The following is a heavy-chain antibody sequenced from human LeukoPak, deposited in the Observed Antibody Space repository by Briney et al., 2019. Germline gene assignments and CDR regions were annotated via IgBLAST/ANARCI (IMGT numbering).Heavy chain of an antibody. CDR2: ITSGGSAT. J-gene: IGHJ5*02. V-gene: IGHV3-11*01. CDR1: GFTFSDSY. Sequence: GGSLRLSCAASGFTFSDSYMTWIRQAPGMGLEWLAYITSGGSATFFADSVRGRFTISRDNAKNSLFLHMSSLRPVDTAVYYCARVGGLKVPAAIDRQTTPSRRSWFDPWGQGTLVTVSS. D-gene: IGHD2-2*02. CDR3: ARVGGLKVPAAIDRQTTPSRRSWFDP.